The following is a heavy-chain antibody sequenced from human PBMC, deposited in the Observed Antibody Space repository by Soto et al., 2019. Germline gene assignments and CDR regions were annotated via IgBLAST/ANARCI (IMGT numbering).Heavy chain of an antibody. CDR2: IYYSGST. V-gene: IGHV4-39*01. D-gene: IGHD5-12*01. J-gene: IGHJ4*02. CDR1: GGSISSSSYY. CDR3: ARLIVATIHY. Sequence: SETLSLTCTVSGGSISSSSYYWGWIRQPPGKGLEWIGSIYYSGSTYYNPSLKSRVTISVDTSKNQFSLKLSSVTAADTAVYYCARLIVATIHYWGQGTLVTVSS.